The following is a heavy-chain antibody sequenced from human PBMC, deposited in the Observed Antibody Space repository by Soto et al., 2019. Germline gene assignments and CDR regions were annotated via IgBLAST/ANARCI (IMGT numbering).Heavy chain of an antibody. Sequence: PGGSLRLSVTASGFGSSQYGMSWVRQAPGKGLEWVSSSRSFDYSTNYAYSVKGLFTISRDNSNSTLSLQMNSLSAEDTAVYYCEKDVESGWYEAFDYWGPGTLVTVSS. J-gene: IGHJ4*02. V-gene: IGHV3-23*01. D-gene: IGHD6-19*01. CDR1: GFGSSQYG. CDR3: EKDVESGWYEAFDY. CDR2: SRSFDYST.